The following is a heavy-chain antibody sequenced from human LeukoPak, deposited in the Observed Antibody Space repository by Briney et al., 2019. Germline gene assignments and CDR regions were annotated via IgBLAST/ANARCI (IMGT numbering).Heavy chain of an antibody. J-gene: IGHJ4*02. D-gene: IGHD1-1*01. CDR2: IKPSDGVT. CDR1: GYTLTTYY. Sequence: ASVKVSCKASGYTLTTYYIHWVRQAPGQGLEWMGLIKPSDGVTIYSRSFRDRVTMARDTSASTVYMEISSLRSEDTAIYYCVRNVASGFDYWGQGTLVTVSS. V-gene: IGHV1-46*01. CDR3: VRNVASGFDY.